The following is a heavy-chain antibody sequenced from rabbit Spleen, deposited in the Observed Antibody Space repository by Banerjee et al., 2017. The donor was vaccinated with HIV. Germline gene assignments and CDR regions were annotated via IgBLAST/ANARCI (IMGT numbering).Heavy chain of an antibody. Sequence: QEQLEESGGGLVKPEGSLTLTCKASGFDLSTYGVSWVRQAPGKGLEWIGYIDPVFGITNYANSVKGRFTISRDNAQNTVFLQMTSLPAADTATYFCARDSGSSFSSYGMDLWGQGTLVTVS. J-gene: IGHJ6*01. CDR1: GFDLSTYG. CDR3: ARDSGSSFSSYGMDL. CDR2: IDPVFGIT. V-gene: IGHV1S47*01. D-gene: IGHD8-1*01.